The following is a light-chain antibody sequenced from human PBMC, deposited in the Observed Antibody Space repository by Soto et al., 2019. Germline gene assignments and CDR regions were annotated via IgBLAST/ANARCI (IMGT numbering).Light chain of an antibody. V-gene: IGKV3-15*01. J-gene: IGKJ5*01. Sequence: EIVMTQSPATLSVSPGERATFSCRASQSVPTTLAWYQQKPGQAARLLIYGASTRATGIPARFSGSGSGTEFTLTISSLQSEDFAVYYCQQYNKWPPITFGQRTRLEN. CDR3: QQYNKWPPIT. CDR2: GAS. CDR1: QSVPTT.